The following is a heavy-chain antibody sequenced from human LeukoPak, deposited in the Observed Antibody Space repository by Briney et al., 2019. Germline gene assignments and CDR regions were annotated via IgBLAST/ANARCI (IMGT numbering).Heavy chain of an antibody. CDR3: ARGHCSSTSCYADYHGMDV. V-gene: IGHV1-69*13. D-gene: IGHD2-2*01. J-gene: IGHJ6*04. CDR1: GGTFSSYA. CDR2: IIPIFGTA. Sequence: SVKVSCKASGGTFSSYAISWVRQAPGQGLEWMGGIIPIFGTANYAQKFQGRVTITADESTSTAYMELSSLRSEDTAVYYCARGHCSSTSCYADYHGMDVWGKGTTVTVSS.